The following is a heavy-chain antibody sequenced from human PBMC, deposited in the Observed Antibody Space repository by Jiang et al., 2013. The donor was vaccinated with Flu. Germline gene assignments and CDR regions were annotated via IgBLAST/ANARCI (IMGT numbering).Heavy chain of an antibody. CDR1: GFTLVTMP. CDR2: ISGSGGST. D-gene: IGHD4-17*01. V-gene: IGHV3-23*01. Sequence: QLLESGGGLVQPGGSLRLSCAASGFTLVTMPWSWVRRAPGKGLEWVSAISGSGGSTYYADSVRGRFTIARDDSTNTLYLQMNSLRAEDTAIYYCAKETYGDYVIDYWGQGTLVTVSS. J-gene: IGHJ4*02. CDR3: AKETYGDYVIDY.